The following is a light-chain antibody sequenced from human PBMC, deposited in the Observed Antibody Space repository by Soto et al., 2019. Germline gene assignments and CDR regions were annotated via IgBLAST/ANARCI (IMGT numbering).Light chain of an antibody. Sequence: QSVLTQSPSASASLGASVKLTCTLSSGHDIYSIAWHQQQPDKGPRFLMKVNSDGSHNKGDGIPDRFSGSSSGAERYLTISSLQSEDEADYYCQTWGSVVFGGGTKVTVL. J-gene: IGLJ3*02. CDR1: SGHDIYS. CDR3: QTWGSVV. V-gene: IGLV4-69*01. CDR2: VNSDGSH.